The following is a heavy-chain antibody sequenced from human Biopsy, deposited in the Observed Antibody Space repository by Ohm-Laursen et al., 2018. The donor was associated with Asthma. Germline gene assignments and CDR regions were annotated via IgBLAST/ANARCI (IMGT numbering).Heavy chain of an antibody. CDR3: ARKAGSCISRTCYSLDF. Sequence: ASVKVSCKSLGGTFNTYVIGWVRQAPGQGLEWMGGINSVFGTTTYPQKFQDRVTITAGDSTSTVYMELSGLRSEDTAVYYCARKAGSCISRTCYSLDFWGQGTLVTVSS. CDR2: INSVFGTT. V-gene: IGHV1-69*13. CDR1: GGTFNTYV. D-gene: IGHD2-2*01. J-gene: IGHJ4*02.